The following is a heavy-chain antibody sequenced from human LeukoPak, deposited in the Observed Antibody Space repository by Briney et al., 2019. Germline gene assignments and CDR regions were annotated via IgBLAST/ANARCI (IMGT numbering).Heavy chain of an antibody. CDR1: GYTSTDYS. J-gene: IGHJ6*03. Sequence: ASVKVSCKASGYTSTDYSITWVRQAPGQRLEWLGWISPYTGHTNYTRNLQGRVTMTTDTYTTTAYLELRSLRSDDTATYYCARLDNYDSSGFYFHYYYMDVWGRGTTVTISS. D-gene: IGHD3-22*01. V-gene: IGHV1-18*01. CDR3: ARLDNYDSSGFYFHYYYMDV. CDR2: ISPYTGHT.